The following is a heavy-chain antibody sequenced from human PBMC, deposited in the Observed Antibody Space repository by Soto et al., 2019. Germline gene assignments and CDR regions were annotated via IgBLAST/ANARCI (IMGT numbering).Heavy chain of an antibody. J-gene: IGHJ6*02. CDR3: AKEGRPWLAYYSYGMDV. CDR2: ISYDGSNK. D-gene: IGHD6-19*01. Sequence: QVQLVESGGGVVQPGRSLRLSCAASGFTFSSYGMHWVRQAPGKGLEWVAVISYDGSNKYYADSVKGRFTISRDNSKKRLYLQMNSLEAEDTAVYYCAKEGRPWLAYYSYGMDVWGQGTTVPVSS. V-gene: IGHV3-30*18. CDR1: GFTFSSYG.